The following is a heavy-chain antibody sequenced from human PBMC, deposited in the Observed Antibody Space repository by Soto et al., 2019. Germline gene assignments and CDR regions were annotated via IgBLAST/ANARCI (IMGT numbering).Heavy chain of an antibody. CDR3: ARLHGYCISSSCHGHYAMDV. D-gene: IGHD2-2*01. V-gene: IGHV4-34*01. CDR2: INHSGST. CDR1: GGSFSYYY. Sequence: AETLSLTCAVYGGSFSYYYWTWIRQPPGTGLEWIGEINHSGSTNYNPSLKSRVTISVDTSKNQFSLTVSSVTAADTAVYYCARLHGYCISSSCHGHYAMDVWGQGTTVTVSS. J-gene: IGHJ6*02.